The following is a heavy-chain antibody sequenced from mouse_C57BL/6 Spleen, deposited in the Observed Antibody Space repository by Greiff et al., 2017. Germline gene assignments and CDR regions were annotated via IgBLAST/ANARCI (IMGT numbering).Heavy chain of an antibody. V-gene: IGHV2-2*01. CDR2: IWSGGST. D-gene: IGHD4-1*01. CDR1: GFSLTSYG. CDR3: ARSNWDKDWYFDV. Sequence: VQGVESGPGLVQPSQSLSITCTVSGFSLTSYGVHWVRQYPGKGLEWLGVIWSGGSTDYNAAFISRLSISKDNSKSQVFFKMNSLQADDTAIYYCARSNWDKDWYFDVWGTGTTVTVSS. J-gene: IGHJ1*03.